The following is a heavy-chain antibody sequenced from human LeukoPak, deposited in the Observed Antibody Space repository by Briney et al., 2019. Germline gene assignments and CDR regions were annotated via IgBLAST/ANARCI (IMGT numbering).Heavy chain of an antibody. Sequence: GASVKVSCKASGYTFTSYGISWVRQAPGQGLEWMGWISAYNGNTNYAQKLQGRVTMTRNTSISTAYMELSSLRSEDTAVYYCARGRYYYDSSGYLYWGQGTLVTVSS. CDR3: ARGRYYYDSSGYLY. V-gene: IGHV1-18*01. J-gene: IGHJ4*02. CDR1: GYTFTSYG. CDR2: ISAYNGNT. D-gene: IGHD3-22*01.